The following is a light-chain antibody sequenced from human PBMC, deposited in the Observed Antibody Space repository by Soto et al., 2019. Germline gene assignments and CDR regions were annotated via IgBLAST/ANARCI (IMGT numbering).Light chain of an antibody. CDR2: DVS. Sequence: QSALTQPRSVSGSVGQSVTISCPGTSRDVGGYNFVSWYLHRPGKAPKLIIYDVSKRPSGVPDRFSGSKSGNAASLTISGLQADDEADYYCCSYAGDYNYVFGSGTKVTVL. CDR1: SRDVGGYNF. J-gene: IGLJ6*01. V-gene: IGLV2-11*01. CDR3: CSYAGDYNYV.